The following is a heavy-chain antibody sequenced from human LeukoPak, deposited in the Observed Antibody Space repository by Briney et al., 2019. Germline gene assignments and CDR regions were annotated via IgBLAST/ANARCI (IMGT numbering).Heavy chain of an antibody. V-gene: IGHV3-23*01. CDR3: VKENGLGPNYFDY. J-gene: IGHJ4*02. CDR1: GFTFSFYA. Sequence: GGSLRLSCAASGFTFSFYAMHWVRQAPGKGLEWVSGISGSGGNTYYANSVKGRFTISRDKSRNTVYLQMNSLRVEDTAVYYCVKENGLGPNYFDYWGQGTLVTVSS. CDR2: ISGSGGNT. D-gene: IGHD2-8*01.